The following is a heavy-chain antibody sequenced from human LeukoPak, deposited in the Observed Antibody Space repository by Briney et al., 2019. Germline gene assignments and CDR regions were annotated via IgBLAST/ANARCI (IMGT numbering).Heavy chain of an antibody. D-gene: IGHD3-3*01. Sequence: PSETLSLTCTVSGGSISSYYWSWIRQPPGKGLEWIGYIYYSGSTSYNPSLKSRVTISVDTSKNQFSLKLSSVTAADTAVYYCASLLTIWGLGAFDIWGQGTMVTVSS. CDR2: IYYSGST. J-gene: IGHJ3*02. CDR1: GGSISSYY. V-gene: IGHV4-59*01. CDR3: ASLLTIWGLGAFDI.